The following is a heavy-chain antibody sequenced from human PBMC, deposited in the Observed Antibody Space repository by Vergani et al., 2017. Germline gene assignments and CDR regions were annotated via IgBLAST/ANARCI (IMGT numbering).Heavy chain of an antibody. V-gene: IGHV1-46*03. CDR2: INPSGGHT. CDR1: GYTFSNYY. J-gene: IGHJ4*02. D-gene: IGHD3-9*01. CDR3: ARGDYGILTGYRY. Sequence: QVQVVQSGAEVKKSGASVKVSCKTSGYTFSNYYMHWVRQAPGQGLEWMGIINPSGGHTNYAQKFQGRVTITRDTSTSTVYMELSSLRSEDTDIYYCARGDYGILTGYRYWVQGALVTVSA.